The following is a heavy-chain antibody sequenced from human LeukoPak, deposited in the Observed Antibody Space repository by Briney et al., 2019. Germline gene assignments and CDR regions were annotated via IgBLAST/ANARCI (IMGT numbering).Heavy chain of an antibody. CDR1: GFTFSSYS. CDR2: ISSSSSYI. CDR3: ARDPLLWFGELLPHAFDI. V-gene: IGHV3-21*01. J-gene: IGHJ3*02. Sequence: GGSLRLSCAASGFTFSSYSMNWVRQAPGKGLEWLSSISSSSSYIYYADSVKGRFTISRDNAKNSLYLQMNSLRAEDTAVYYCARDPLLWFGELLPHAFDIWGQGTMVTVSS. D-gene: IGHD3-10*01.